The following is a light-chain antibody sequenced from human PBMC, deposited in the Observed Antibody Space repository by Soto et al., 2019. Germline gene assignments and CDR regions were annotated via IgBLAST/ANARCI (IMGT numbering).Light chain of an antibody. V-gene: IGLV1-40*01. CDR1: SSNIGAGYD. CDR2: VNN. J-gene: IGLJ3*02. CDR3: PAYDSRLSASV. Sequence: QSALPQPPSVSGAPGQRVTISCTGSSSNIGAGYDVHWYQQVTGTAPKLLIYVNNNRHSGVPDRFSGSKSGTSASLVITGLQASDEADYYCPAYDSRLSASVFGGGTKLTVL.